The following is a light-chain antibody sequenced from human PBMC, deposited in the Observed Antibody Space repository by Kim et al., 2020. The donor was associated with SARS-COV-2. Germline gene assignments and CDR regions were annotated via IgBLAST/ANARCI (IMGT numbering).Light chain of an antibody. CDR3: QQYNSYSFT. J-gene: IGKJ3*01. V-gene: IGKV1-5*03. CDR2: KAS. Sequence: DIQMTQSPSTLSASVGDRVTITCLASQSISSWLAWYQQKPGKAPKLLIYKASSLESGVPSRFSGSGSGTEFTLTISSLQPDDFATYYCQQYNSYSFTFGPGTKVDI. CDR1: QSISSW.